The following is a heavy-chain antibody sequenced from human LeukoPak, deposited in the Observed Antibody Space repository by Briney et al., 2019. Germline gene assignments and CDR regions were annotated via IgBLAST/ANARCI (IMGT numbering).Heavy chain of an antibody. Sequence: GGSLRLSCAASGLTFSTYWETWVRQAPGKGLEWVANIKQDGSEKNYVDSVKGRFTISRDNAKNSLYLQMNSLRVEDTAVYYCAGGIAMVRGGDVWGKGTTVTVSS. CDR1: GLTFSTYW. D-gene: IGHD3-10*01. J-gene: IGHJ6*04. CDR3: AGGIAMVRGGDV. V-gene: IGHV3-7*01. CDR2: IKQDGSEK.